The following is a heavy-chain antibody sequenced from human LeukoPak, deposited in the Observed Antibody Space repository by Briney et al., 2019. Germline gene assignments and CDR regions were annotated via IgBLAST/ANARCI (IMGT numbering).Heavy chain of an antibody. D-gene: IGHD6-13*01. J-gene: IGHJ4*02. CDR1: GFTFSSYA. CDR3: AKVSRQQLYLYYFDY. CDR2: ISGSGGST. Sequence: GGSLRLSCAASGFTFSSYAMSWVRQAPGKGLEWVSAISGSGGSTYYADSVKGRFTISRDNSKNTLYLQMNSLRAEDTAVYYCAKVSRQQLYLYYFDYWGQGTLVTVSS. V-gene: IGHV3-23*01.